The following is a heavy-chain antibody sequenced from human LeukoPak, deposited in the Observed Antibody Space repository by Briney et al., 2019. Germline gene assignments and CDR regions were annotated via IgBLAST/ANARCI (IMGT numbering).Heavy chain of an antibody. CDR3: AISPNPYYFDY. Sequence: GGSLRLSCAASGFSFSSYGMHWVRQAPGKGLEWVAVIWYDGSNKYYADSVKGRFTISRDNSKNTLYLQMNSLRAEDTAVYYCAISPNPYYFDYWGQGTLVTVSS. CDR2: IWYDGSNK. V-gene: IGHV3-33*01. J-gene: IGHJ4*02. CDR1: GFSFSSYG.